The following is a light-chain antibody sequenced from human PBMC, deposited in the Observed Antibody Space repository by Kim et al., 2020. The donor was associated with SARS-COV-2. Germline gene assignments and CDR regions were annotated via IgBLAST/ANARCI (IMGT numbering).Light chain of an antibody. Sequence: LVQTVRRTCQGDSLRSYYASWYQQKPGQAPVLVIYGKNKRPSGIPDRFSGSSSGNTASLTITGAQAEDEADYYCNSRDSSGNHLYVFGTGNKVTVL. CDR3: NSRDSSGNHLYV. CDR2: GKN. V-gene: IGLV3-19*01. J-gene: IGLJ1*01. CDR1: SLRSYY.